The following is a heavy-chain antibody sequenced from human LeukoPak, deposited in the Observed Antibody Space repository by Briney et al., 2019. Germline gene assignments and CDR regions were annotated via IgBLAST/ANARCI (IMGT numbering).Heavy chain of an antibody. CDR2: ISDSGDQT. V-gene: IGHV3-23*01. D-gene: IGHD6-13*01. CDR3: ARLKYTSSYYTWFDP. J-gene: IGHJ5*02. CDR1: GFTFNRYA. Sequence: GGSLRLSCAASGFTFNRYAMNWVRQAPGKGLEWVSTISDSGDQTYSADSVKVRFTSSRDNSNNTLYLQMNSLRAEDTAVYYCARLKYTSSYYTWFDPWGQGTLVTVSS.